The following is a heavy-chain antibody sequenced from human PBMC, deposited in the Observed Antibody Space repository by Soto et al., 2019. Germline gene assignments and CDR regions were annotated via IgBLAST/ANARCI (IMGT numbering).Heavy chain of an antibody. Sequence: SETLSLTCTVSGGSISSYYWSWIRQPPGKGLEWIGYIYYSGSTNYNPSLKSRVTISVDTSKNQFSLKLSSVTAADTAVYYCAGSSGRLNWFDPWGQGTLVTVSS. J-gene: IGHJ5*02. CDR1: GGSISSYY. CDR2: IYYSGST. V-gene: IGHV4-59*01. D-gene: IGHD6-19*01. CDR3: AGSSGRLNWFDP.